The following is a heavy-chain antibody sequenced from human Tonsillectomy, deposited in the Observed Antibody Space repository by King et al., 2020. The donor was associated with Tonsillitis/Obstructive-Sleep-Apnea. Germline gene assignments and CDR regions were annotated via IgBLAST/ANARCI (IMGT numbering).Heavy chain of an antibody. J-gene: IGHJ4*02. CDR3: ARSWGDSGYDFYFDY. CDR2: FYSGGGT. V-gene: IGHV3-53*01. CDR1: GFTVSSNY. Sequence: VQLVESGGGLIQPGGSLRLSCAASGFTVSSNYMSWVRQAPGKGLEWVSVFYSGGGTYYSDSVQGRFTISRDNSKNTLYLQMNSLRAEDTAVYYCARSWGDSGYDFYFDYWGQGTLVTVSS. D-gene: IGHD5-12*01.